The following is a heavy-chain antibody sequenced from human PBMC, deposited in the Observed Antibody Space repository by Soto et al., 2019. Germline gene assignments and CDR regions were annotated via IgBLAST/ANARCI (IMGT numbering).Heavy chain of an antibody. CDR1: GYTFTSYY. V-gene: IGHV1-46*01. Sequence: GASVKVSCKASGYTFTSYYMHWARQAPGQGLEWMGIINPSGGSTSYAQKFQGRVTMTRDTSTSTVYMELSSLRSEDTAVYYCARDQLMYSSSPIFDYWGQGTLVTVSS. CDR2: INPSGGST. CDR3: ARDQLMYSSSPIFDY. J-gene: IGHJ4*02. D-gene: IGHD6-6*01.